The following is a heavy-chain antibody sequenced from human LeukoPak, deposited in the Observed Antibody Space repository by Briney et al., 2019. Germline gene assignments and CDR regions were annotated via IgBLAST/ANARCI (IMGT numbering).Heavy chain of an antibody. CDR2: IYTGGNT. Sequence: GGSLRLSCAASGFTFDRKHMTWVRQAPGKGLQWISFIYTGGNTYYSDSVKGRFTVSRDTSKNTLYLQMDSLRDEDTGVYRCAARDGGDYTYFDYWGPGTLVTVSS. V-gene: IGHV3-66*01. CDR1: GFTFDRKH. D-gene: IGHD4-17*01. J-gene: IGHJ4*02. CDR3: AARDGGDYTYFDY.